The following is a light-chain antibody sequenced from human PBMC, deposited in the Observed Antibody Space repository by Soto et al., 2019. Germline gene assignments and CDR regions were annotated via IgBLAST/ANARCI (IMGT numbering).Light chain of an antibody. Sequence: CRASQSVSSWLAWYQQKPGKAPKLLIYGVSSLQSGVPSRFSGSGAGTEFNFTISSLQPEDFATYFCQQSHNTPRTFGQGTKVDIK. CDR2: GVS. CDR1: QSVSSW. J-gene: IGKJ1*01. V-gene: IGKV1-5*01. CDR3: QQSHNTPRT.